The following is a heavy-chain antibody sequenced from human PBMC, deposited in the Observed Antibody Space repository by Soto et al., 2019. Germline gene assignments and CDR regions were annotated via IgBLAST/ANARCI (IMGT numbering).Heavy chain of an antibody. Sequence: EVQLVESGGDLVQPGGSLRLSCSASGFSFSNSWMTWVRQAPRKGLAGVANIDEVGNEKNIVDSVKGRFTIFRDTAKSSLCVQLNRLRVDGTVMYYCARSRGYTCYDYWGQGTVVTVSS. CDR1: GFSFSNSW. J-gene: IGHJ4*02. D-gene: IGHD5-18*01. CDR2: IDEVGNEK. V-gene: IGHV3-7*02. CDR3: ARSRGYTCYDY.